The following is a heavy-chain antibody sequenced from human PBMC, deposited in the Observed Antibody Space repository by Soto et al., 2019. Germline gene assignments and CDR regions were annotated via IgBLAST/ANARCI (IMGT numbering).Heavy chain of an antibody. CDR1: GFTFNDYY. CDR2: ISGGGSTT. CDR3: AREVRTSGWFRRLDS. Sequence: GGSLRLSCAVSGFTFNDYYMSWIRQAPGKGLEWISYISGGGSTTYHADSVRGRFTISRDNAKNSLFLQMNSLRAEDTAVYYCAREVRTSGWFRRLDSWGQGILVTVSS. D-gene: IGHD6-19*01. J-gene: IGHJ4*02. V-gene: IGHV3-11*01.